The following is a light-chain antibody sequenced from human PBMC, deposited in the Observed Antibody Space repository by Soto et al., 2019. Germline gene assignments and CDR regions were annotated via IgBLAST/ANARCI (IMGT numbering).Light chain of an antibody. CDR3: QSFDSSLSCYV. V-gene: IGLV1-40*01. CDR1: KSDIGAGYD. CDR2: GNT. J-gene: IGLJ1*01. Sequence: QYVLTQPPSVSGAPGQRVTISCTGSKSDIGAGYDVHWYQQFPGAAPKLLIYGNTNRPSGVPDRFSGSRSDTSASLAITGLQAEDEADYFCQSFDSSLSCYVFGTGTKVTVL.